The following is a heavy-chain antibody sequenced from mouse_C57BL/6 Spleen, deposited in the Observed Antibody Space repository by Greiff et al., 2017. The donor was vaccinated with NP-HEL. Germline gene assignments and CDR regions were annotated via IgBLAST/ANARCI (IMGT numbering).Heavy chain of an antibody. V-gene: IGHV5-6*01. J-gene: IGHJ1*03. CDR2: ISSGGSYT. CDR1: GFTFSSYG. CDR3: ASLGSSKYFDV. D-gene: IGHD1-1*01. Sequence: EVQVVESGGDLVKPGGSLKLSCAASGFTFSSYGMSWVRQTPDKRLEWVATISSGGSYTYYPDSVKGRFTISRDNAKNTLYLQMSSLKSEDTAMYYCASLGSSKYFDVWGTGTTVTVSS.